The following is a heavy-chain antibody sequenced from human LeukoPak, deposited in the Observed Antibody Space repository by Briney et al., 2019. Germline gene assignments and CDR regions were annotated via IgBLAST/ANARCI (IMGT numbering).Heavy chain of an antibody. CDR3: ARDLVEAAGTADY. V-gene: IGHV3-21*01. CDR2: ISSSSSYI. CDR1: GFTFSSYS. D-gene: IGHD6-13*01. Sequence: KTGGSLRLTCAASGFTFSSYSMNWVRQAPGKGLEWVSSISSSSSYIYYADSVKGRFTISRDSAKNSLYLQMNSLRAEDTAVYYCARDLVEAAGTADYWGQGTQVTVSS. J-gene: IGHJ4*02.